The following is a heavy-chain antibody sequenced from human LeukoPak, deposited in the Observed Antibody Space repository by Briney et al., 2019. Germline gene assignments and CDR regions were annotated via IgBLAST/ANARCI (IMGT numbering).Heavy chain of an antibody. V-gene: IGHV3-23*01. CDR1: GFTFSSYA. CDR3: AKRLTYSSTWHYFDY. J-gene: IGHJ4*02. Sequence: GGSLRLSCAASGFTFSSYAMNWVRQAPGKGLEWVSTIVGSGTNTYYANSVKGRFTISRDNSKNTLYLQMNSLRAEDTALYYCAKRLTYSSTWHYFDYWGQGTLVTVSS. CDR2: IVGSGTNT. D-gene: IGHD6-13*01.